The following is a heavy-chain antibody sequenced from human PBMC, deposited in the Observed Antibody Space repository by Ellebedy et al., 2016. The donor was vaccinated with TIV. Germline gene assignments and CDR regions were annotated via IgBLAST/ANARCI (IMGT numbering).Heavy chain of an antibody. CDR2: IYYSGST. Sequence: SETLSLTCTVSGGSISSGGYYWSWIRQHPGKGLEWIGYIYYSGSTYYNPTLKSRVTISVDTSKNQFSLKLSSVTAADTAVYYCAREGLVVPAAPAGNWFDPWGQGTLVTVSS. CDR1: GGSISSGGYY. D-gene: IGHD2-2*01. CDR3: AREGLVVPAAPAGNWFDP. J-gene: IGHJ5*02. V-gene: IGHV4-31*03.